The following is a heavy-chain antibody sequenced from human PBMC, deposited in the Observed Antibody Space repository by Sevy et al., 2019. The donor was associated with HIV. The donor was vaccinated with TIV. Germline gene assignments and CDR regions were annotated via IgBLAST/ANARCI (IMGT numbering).Heavy chain of an antibody. CDR3: AKESYGSEDIVVVPAAHTWGV. V-gene: IGHV3-23*01. CDR2: ISGSGGST. CDR1: GFTFSSYA. Sequence: GGSLRLSCAASGFTFSSYAMSWVRQAPGKVLEWVSAISGSGGSTYYADSVKGRFTISRDNSKNTLYLQMNSLRAEDMAVYYCAKESYGSEDIVVVPAAHTWGVWGQGTTVTVSS. J-gene: IGHJ6*02. D-gene: IGHD2-2*01.